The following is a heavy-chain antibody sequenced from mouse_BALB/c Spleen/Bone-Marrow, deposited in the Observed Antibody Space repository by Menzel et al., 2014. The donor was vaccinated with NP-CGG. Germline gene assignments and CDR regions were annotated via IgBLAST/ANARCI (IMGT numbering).Heavy chain of an antibody. CDR3: ARTGTRYAMDY. V-gene: IGHV2-6*02. Sequence: QVQLQQPGPGLVAPSQSLSITCTVSGFSLTNYGLHWVRQPPGKGLEWLVVIWSDGSTTYNSALKSRLSINKDNSKSQVFLKMNSLQTDDTAIYYCARTGTRYAMDYWGQGTSVTVSS. CDR2: IWSDGST. J-gene: IGHJ4*01. D-gene: IGHD4-1*01. CDR1: GFSLTNYG.